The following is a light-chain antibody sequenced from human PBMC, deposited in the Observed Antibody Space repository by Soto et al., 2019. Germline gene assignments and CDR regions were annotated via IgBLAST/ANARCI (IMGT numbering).Light chain of an antibody. CDR1: QSVSSS. CDR2: DAS. V-gene: IGKV1-5*01. J-gene: IGKJ2*01. Sequence: GDRVTITCRASQSVSSSLAWYQQNPGKAPKLLIYDASTLESGVPSRFSGSGYGTEFTLTINSLQPGDFATYYCQQYESFSPYTFGQGTMMEI. CDR3: QQYESFSPYT.